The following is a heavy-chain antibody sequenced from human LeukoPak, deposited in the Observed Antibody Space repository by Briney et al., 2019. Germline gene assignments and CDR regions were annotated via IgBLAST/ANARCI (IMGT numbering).Heavy chain of an antibody. V-gene: IGHV4-30-4*08. Sequence: PSETLSPTCTVSGGSISSGDYYWSWIRQPPGKGLEWIGYIYYSGSTYYNPSLKSRVTISVDTSKNQFSLKLSSVTAADTAVYYCARDLSRKSSSWYFDYWGQGTLVTVSS. CDR1: GGSISSGDYY. CDR2: IYYSGST. D-gene: IGHD6-13*01. J-gene: IGHJ4*02. CDR3: ARDLSRKSSSWYFDY.